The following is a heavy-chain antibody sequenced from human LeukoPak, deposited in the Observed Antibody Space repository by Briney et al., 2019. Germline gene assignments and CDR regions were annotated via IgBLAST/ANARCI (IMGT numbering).Heavy chain of an antibody. D-gene: IGHD4-17*01. CDR3: AKWARNDYGDYPNFDY. V-gene: IGHV3-7*05. Sequence: GGSLRLSCAASGFTFSRHWMTWVRQAPGKGLEWVASIKQDGSDKRYVESVKGRFTISRDNAKNSLYLQMNSLRAEDTAVYYCAKWARNDYGDYPNFDYWGQGTLVTVSS. CDR1: GFTFSRHW. J-gene: IGHJ4*02. CDR2: IKQDGSDK.